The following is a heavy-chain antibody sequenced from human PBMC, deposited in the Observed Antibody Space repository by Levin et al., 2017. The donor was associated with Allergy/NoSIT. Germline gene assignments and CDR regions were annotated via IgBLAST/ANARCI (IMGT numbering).Heavy chain of an antibody. CDR2: IDPRDSNT. J-gene: IGHJ4*02. D-gene: IGHD3-10*01. CDR3: ATGRDGSGRMNF. CDR1: GYTFTSYW. V-gene: IGHV5-10-1*01. Sequence: PGESLKISCKASGYTFTSYWISWVRQMPGRGLEWMTKIDPRDSNTNYSPSFEGRVIVSVDNSIATAYLQWTSLKASDTAMYFCATGRDGSGRMNFWGQGTLVSVSS.